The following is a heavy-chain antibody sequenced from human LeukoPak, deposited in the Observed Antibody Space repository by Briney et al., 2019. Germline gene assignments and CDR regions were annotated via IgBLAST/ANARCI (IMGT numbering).Heavy chain of an antibody. CDR2: IYYSGST. CDR3: ARETNYYDSSGYYVGWFLTPFDY. J-gene: IGHJ4*02. V-gene: IGHV4-39*07. CDR1: GGSISSSSYY. D-gene: IGHD3-22*01. Sequence: SETLSLTCTVSGGSISSSSYYWGWIRQPPGKGLEWIGSIYYSGSTYYNPSLKSRVTISVDTSKNQFSLKLSSVTAADTAVYYCARETNYYDSSGYYVGWFLTPFDYWGQGTLVTVSS.